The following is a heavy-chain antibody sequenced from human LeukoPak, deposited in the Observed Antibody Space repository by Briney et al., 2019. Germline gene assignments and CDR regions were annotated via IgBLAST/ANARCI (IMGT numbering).Heavy chain of an antibody. J-gene: IGHJ4*02. CDR1: KFTFSVYW. Sequence: GGSLRLSCAASKFTFSVYWMSWVRQAPGKGLEWVANINQDGSEKYYVDSVKGRFSISRDNAKNPLFLQMNGLRDEDTAVYFCARSHRSFASGSGDYWGQGTLVTVSS. V-gene: IGHV3-7*05. CDR3: ARSHRSFASGSGDY. CDR2: INQDGSEK. D-gene: IGHD3-10*01.